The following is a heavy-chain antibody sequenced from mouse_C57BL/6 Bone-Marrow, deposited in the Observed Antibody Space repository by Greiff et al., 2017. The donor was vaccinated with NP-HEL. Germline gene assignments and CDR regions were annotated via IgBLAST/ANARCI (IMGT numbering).Heavy chain of an antibody. CDR1: GFNIKDDY. J-gene: IGHJ3*01. V-gene: IGHV14-4*01. Sequence: VQLQQSGAELVRPGASVKLSCTASGFNIKDDYMHWVKQRPEQGLEWIGWIDPENGDTEYAPKFQGKATITADTSSNTAYLQLSSLTSEDTAVYYCTRYGNYLPWFAYWGQGTLVTVSA. D-gene: IGHD2-1*01. CDR3: TRYGNYLPWFAY. CDR2: IDPENGDT.